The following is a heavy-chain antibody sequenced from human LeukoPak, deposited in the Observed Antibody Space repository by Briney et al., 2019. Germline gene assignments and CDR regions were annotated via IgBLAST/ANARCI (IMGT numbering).Heavy chain of an antibody. Sequence: PGRSLRLSCAASGFTFDDYAMHWVRQAPGKGLEWVSGISWNSGSIGYADSVKGRFTISRDNAKNSLYLQMNSLRAEDTAVYYCAREGSGSYSDAFDIWGQGTMVTVSS. V-gene: IGHV3-9*01. CDR2: ISWNSGSI. CDR1: GFTFDDYA. J-gene: IGHJ3*02. CDR3: AREGSGSYSDAFDI. D-gene: IGHD1-26*01.